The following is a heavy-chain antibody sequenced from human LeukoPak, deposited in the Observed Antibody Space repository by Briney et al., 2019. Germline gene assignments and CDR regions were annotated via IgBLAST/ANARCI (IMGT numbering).Heavy chain of an antibody. CDR3: ARELPRGDYSNYGWRAGPGTAFDI. Sequence: ASVNVSCKASGGTFSSYAISWVRQAPGQGLEWMGGIIPIFGTANYAQRFQGRVTITADESTSTAYMELSSLRSEDTAVYYCARELPRGDYSNYGWRAGPGTAFDIWGQGTMVTVSS. D-gene: IGHD4-11*01. V-gene: IGHV1-69*01. CDR1: GGTFSSYA. J-gene: IGHJ3*02. CDR2: IIPIFGTA.